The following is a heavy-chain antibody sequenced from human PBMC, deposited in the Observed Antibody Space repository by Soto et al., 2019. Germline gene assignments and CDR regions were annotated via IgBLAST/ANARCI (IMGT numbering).Heavy chain of an antibody. J-gene: IGHJ6*04. CDR1: GFSFSDYD. CDR2: IGAARDP. V-gene: IGHV3-13*05. CDR3: ARAYTGRLPRRADYYYALAV. Sequence: EVQLVESGGGSVQPGGSLRLSCTASGFSFSDYDMHWVRQAPGKGLEWVSTIGAARDPYYTGSVMHRFTISRENARNSIFLHMNSVTVGDTAVYYCARAYTGRLPRRADYYYALAVWGKGIMVTVSS. D-gene: IGHD2-15*01.